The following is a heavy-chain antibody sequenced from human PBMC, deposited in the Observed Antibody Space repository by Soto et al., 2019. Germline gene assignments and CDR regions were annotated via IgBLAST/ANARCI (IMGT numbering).Heavy chain of an antibody. D-gene: IGHD3-22*01. J-gene: IGHJ4*02. CDR1: GFTFSTYG. CDR2: LSGDGTTT. Sequence: EVQLLESGGGLVQPGGSLRLSCTASGFTFSTYGMSWVRQAPGKGLEWVSSLSGDGTTTYYIDSVKGRFTISRDNSRNTLSLQMNSLRTEDTAIYYCAKDISFDTSGYNYWGQGIRVAVSS. CDR3: AKDISFDTSGYNY. V-gene: IGHV3-23*01.